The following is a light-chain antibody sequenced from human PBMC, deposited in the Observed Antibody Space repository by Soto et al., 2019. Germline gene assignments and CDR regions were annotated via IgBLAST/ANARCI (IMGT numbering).Light chain of an antibody. CDR3: SSYAGSNNYV. V-gene: IGLV2-8*01. Sequence: QSALTQPPSASGSPGQSVSISCSGGSSDVGGSKYVSWYQQYPGKAPKLMIYAVNKRPSGVPDRFSGSKSGNTASLTVSGLQAEDEADYYCSSYAGSNNYVFGTGTKLTVL. CDR2: AVN. J-gene: IGLJ1*01. CDR1: SSDVGGSKY.